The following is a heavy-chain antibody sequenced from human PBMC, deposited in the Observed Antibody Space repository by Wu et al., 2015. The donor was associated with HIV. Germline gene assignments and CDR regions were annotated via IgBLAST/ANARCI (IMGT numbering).Heavy chain of an antibody. CDR3: ARDLLPTTSWTDSYYYGMDV. D-gene: IGHD2-2*01. V-gene: IGHV1-69*05. CDR2: IIPISGTA. CDR1: GDTLRGYS. Sequence: QVQLVQSGSSVKKPGSSVRVSCTASGDTLRGYSVTWVRQAPGQGLEWIGGIIPISGTANYVQKFQGRVTITTDESTSTAYMELSSLRSEDTAVYYCARDLLPTTSWTDSYYYGMDVWGQGTTVTVAS. J-gene: IGHJ6*02.